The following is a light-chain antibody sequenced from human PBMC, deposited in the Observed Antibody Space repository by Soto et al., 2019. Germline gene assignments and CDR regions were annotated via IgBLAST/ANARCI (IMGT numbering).Light chain of an antibody. CDR2: EVS. CDR1: SSDVGGYNY. J-gene: IGLJ2*01. CDR3: SSYTSSSTVV. V-gene: IGLV2-14*01. Sequence: SALTQPASVSVSPGQSITISCTGTSSDVGGYNYVSWYQQHPGKAPKLMIYEVSNRPSGVSNRFSGSKSGNTASLTISGLQAEDEADYYCSSYTSSSTVVFGGGTKVTVL.